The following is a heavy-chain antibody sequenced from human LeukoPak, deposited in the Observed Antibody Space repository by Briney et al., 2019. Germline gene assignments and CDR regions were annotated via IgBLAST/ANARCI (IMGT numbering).Heavy chain of an antibody. D-gene: IGHD2/OR15-2a*01. CDR1: GGSISSYY. V-gene: IGHV4-59*01. J-gene: IGHJ2*01. CDR3: ARGVRSNGIYERSWYFDL. Sequence: SETLSLTCTVSGGSISSYYWSWIRQPPGKGLEWIGYIYYSGSTNYNPSLKSRVTISVDTSKNQFSLKLSSVAAADTAVYYCARGVRSNGIYERSWYFDLWGRGTLVSVSS. CDR2: IYYSGST.